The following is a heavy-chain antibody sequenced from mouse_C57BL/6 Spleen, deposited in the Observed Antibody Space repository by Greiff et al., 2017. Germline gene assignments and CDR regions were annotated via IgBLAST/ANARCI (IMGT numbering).Heavy chain of an antibody. V-gene: IGHV7-3*01. Sequence: EVQLVESGGGLVQPGGSLSLSCAASGFTFTDYYMSWVRQPPGKALEWLGFIRNKANGYTTEYSASVKGRFTISRDNSQSILYLQMNALRAEDSATYYCASHPGEYFDVWGTGTTVTVSS. CDR1: GFTFTDYY. CDR2: IRNKANGYTT. CDR3: ASHPGEYFDV. J-gene: IGHJ1*03.